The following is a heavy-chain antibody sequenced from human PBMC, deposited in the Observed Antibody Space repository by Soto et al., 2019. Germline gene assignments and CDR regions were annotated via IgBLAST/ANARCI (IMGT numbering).Heavy chain of an antibody. J-gene: IGHJ6*02. CDR1: GFTFSSYA. CDR3: ARAHQQQLVLRNYYYGMDV. Sequence: GGSLRLSCAASGFTFSSYAMHWVRQAPGKGLEWVAVISYDGSNKYYADSVKGRFTISRDNSKSTLYLQMNSLRAEDTAVYYCARAHQQQLVLRNYYYGMDVWGQGTTVTVSS. V-gene: IGHV3-30-3*01. CDR2: ISYDGSNK. D-gene: IGHD6-13*01.